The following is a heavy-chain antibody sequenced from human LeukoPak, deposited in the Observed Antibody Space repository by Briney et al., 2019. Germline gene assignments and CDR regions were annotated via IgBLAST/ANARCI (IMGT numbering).Heavy chain of an antibody. CDR1: GFTFSNYG. CDR2: ISYDGSNK. D-gene: IGHD1-26*01. J-gene: IGHJ4*02. Sequence: GGSLRLSCAASGFTFSNYGMHWVRQAPGKGLEWVAVISYDGSNKYYADSVKGRFTISRDNSKNTLYLQMNSLRAEDTAVYYCAKELPETSPYSGGYYIFDYWGQGTLVTVSS. CDR3: AKELPETSPYSGGYYIFDY. V-gene: IGHV3-30*18.